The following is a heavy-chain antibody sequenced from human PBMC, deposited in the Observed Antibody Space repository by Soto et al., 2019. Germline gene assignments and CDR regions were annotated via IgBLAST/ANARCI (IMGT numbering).Heavy chain of an antibody. CDR3: ARGVVVAQPGNFDY. J-gene: IGHJ4*02. CDR1: GFTFSSYG. CDR2: IWYDGSNK. D-gene: IGHD2-15*01. Sequence: PGGSLRLSCAASGFTFSSYGMHWVRQAPGKGLEWVAVIWYDGSNKYYADSVKGRFTIPRDNSKNTLYLQMNSLRAEDTAVYYCARGVVVAQPGNFDYWGQGTLVTGSS. V-gene: IGHV3-33*01.